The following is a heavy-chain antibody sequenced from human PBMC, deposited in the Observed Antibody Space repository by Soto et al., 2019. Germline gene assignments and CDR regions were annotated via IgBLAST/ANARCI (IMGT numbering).Heavy chain of an antibody. D-gene: IGHD1-26*01. V-gene: IGHV3-7*03. J-gene: IGHJ4*02. CDR1: GFTFSSYW. Sequence: PGGSLRLSCAASGFTFSSYWMSWVRQAPGKGLEWVANIKQDGSEKYYVDSVKGRFTISRDNAKSSLYLQMNSLRPEDTALYYCVKDLEVGPTILRSWGLGHWGQGTLVTVSS. CDR3: VKDLEVGPTILRSWGLGH. CDR2: IKQDGSEK.